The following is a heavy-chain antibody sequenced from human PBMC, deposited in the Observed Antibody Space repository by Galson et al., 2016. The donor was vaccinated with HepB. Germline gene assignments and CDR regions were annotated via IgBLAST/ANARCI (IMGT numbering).Heavy chain of an antibody. D-gene: IGHD5-18*01. V-gene: IGHV3-30*03. CDR3: ASDPRQWQRGYNYGFEC. Sequence: SLRLSCAASGFTFSTYGMHWVRQAPGKGLEWVAVISYDGGTKYHADSVKGRLTISRDNSKNTLYLQMHRLRFEDTAVYYCASDPRQWQRGYNYGFECWGQGTLVSVSS. CDR1: GFTFSTYG. J-gene: IGHJ4*02. CDR2: ISYDGGTK.